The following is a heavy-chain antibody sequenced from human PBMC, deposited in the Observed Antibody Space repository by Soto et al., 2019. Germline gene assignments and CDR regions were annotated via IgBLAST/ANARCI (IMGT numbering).Heavy chain of an antibody. CDR3: ARDVAHGYTENV. D-gene: IGHD5-18*01. CDR1: GGSVGSGEHY. CDR2: IYDSGIT. J-gene: IGHJ3*01. Sequence: QVQLQESGPGLVKPSQTLSLACTVSGGSVGSGEHYYSWIRQPPGKGLEWIGYIYDSGITNYTPSLKGRVIMSLDRSNNQVSLKLHSVTAADTAVYFCARDVAHGYTENVWGQGTMVTVSS. V-gene: IGHV4-30-4*01.